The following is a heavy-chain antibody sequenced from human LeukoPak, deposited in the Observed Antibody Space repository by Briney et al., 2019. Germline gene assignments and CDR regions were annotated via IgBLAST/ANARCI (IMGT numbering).Heavy chain of an antibody. Sequence: ASVKVSCKASGYTFTNYYIHWVRQAPGHGREWMGIVDPSGGSTSYAQKFQGRVTMTRDKSTSTVYMEVGSLRSEDTAVYYCARDTGYSSSSDYWGQGTLVTVSS. D-gene: IGHD6-6*01. V-gene: IGHV1-46*01. CDR3: ARDTGYSSSSDY. CDR1: GYTFTNYY. CDR2: VDPSGGST. J-gene: IGHJ4*02.